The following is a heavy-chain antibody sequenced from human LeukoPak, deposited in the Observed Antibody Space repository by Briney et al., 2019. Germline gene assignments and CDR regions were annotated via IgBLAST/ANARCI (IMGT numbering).Heavy chain of an antibody. V-gene: IGHV1-18*01. Sequence: ASVKVSWKASGYTFTSYGISWVRQTPGQGLEWMGWISAYNGNTNYAQKLQGRFTMTTDTSTSTAYTELRSLRSDDTAVYYCASGTTLGRLGNAFAIWGQGTMVTVSS. CDR3: ASGTTLGRLGNAFAI. CDR1: GYTFTSYG. CDR2: ISAYNGNT. J-gene: IGHJ3*02. D-gene: IGHD3-3*01.